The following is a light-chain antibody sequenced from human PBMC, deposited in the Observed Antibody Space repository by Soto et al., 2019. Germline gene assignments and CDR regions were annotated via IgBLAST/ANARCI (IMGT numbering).Light chain of an antibody. Sequence: ENVLTQFPGTPSLSPGDRATLSCRASQSLSSDSLAWYQQKPGQAPRLLIYAANRRATGSPDRLAGSGSGTDFNLTISSLEPEDSALYYCQQYGGAPWTFGQGTKVDIK. CDR3: QQYGGAPWT. J-gene: IGKJ1*01. CDR1: QSLSSDS. CDR2: AAN. V-gene: IGKV3-20*01.